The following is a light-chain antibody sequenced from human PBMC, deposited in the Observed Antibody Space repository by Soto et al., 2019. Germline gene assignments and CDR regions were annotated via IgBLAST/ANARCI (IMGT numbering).Light chain of an antibody. V-gene: IGKV1-33*01. J-gene: IGKJ1*01. Sequence: DIQMTQSPSSLSASVGDRVTITCQASQGISNYLNWYQHKPGKAPKLLIYDASNLETGVPSRFSGSGSGTVFTFTISSLQPEDIATYYCQQAYSTPWTFGQGTTVEIK. CDR2: DAS. CDR3: QQAYSTPWT. CDR1: QGISNY.